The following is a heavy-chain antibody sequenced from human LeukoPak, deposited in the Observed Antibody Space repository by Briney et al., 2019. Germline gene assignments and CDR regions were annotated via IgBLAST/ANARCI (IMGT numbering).Heavy chain of an antibody. Sequence: AGSLRLSCAAPGFTFSSYAMSWVRQAPGKGLEWVSDINGSGGRTYYADSMKGGFTISRDNSKNTVFLQINGLGVGYTAIYDCAKSYSGSAWSSWFHPWGQGTLVTVSS. V-gene: IGHV3-23*01. CDR2: INGSGGRT. J-gene: IGHJ5*02. CDR1: GFTFSSYA. CDR3: AKSYSGSAWSSWFHP. D-gene: IGHD6-19*01.